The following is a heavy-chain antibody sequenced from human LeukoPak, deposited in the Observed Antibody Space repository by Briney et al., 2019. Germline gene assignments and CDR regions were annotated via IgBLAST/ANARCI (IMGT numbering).Heavy chain of an antibody. CDR1: GFTFSSYA. D-gene: IGHD6-13*01. CDR3: AKDAGYGSSWSPDY. J-gene: IGHJ4*02. V-gene: IGHV3-23*01. CDR2: ISGSGGST. Sequence: GGSLRLSCAASGFTFSSYAMSWVRQAPGKGLEWVSSISGSGGSTYYADFMKGRFTISRDNSKNTLYLQMNSLRAEDTAVYYCAKDAGYGSSWSPDYWGQGTLVTVSS.